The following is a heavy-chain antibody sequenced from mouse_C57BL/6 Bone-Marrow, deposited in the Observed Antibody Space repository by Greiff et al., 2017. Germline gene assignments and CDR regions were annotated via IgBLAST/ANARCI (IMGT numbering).Heavy chain of an antibody. CDR1: GFTFSDFY. Sequence: EVQLVESGGGLVQSGRSLRLSCATSGFTFSDFYMEWVRQAPGKGLEWIAASRNKANDYTTEYSASVKGRFIVSRDTSQSILYLQMNALRAEDTAIYFCARDASYGSFAYWGQGTLVTVSA. V-gene: IGHV7-1*01. J-gene: IGHJ3*01. CDR3: ARDASYGSFAY. CDR2: SRNKANDYTT. D-gene: IGHD1-1*01.